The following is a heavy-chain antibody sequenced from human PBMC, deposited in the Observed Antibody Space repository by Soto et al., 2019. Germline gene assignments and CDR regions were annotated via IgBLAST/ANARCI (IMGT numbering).Heavy chain of an antibody. J-gene: IGHJ4*02. Sequence: ASVKVSCKASGYTFTGHYIHWVRQAPEQGPEWMGEIGPESGATRYAEKFQGRVTMTLDTSITTVYMELKNLSPDDTAVYYCGRGRSGQIVVFYWGQGATVTVSS. CDR1: GYTFTGHY. CDR3: GRGRSGQIVVFY. D-gene: IGHD1-26*01. CDR2: IGPESGAT. V-gene: IGHV1-2*02.